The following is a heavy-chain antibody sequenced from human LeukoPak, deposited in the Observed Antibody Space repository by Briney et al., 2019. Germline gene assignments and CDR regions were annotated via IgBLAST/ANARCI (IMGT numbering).Heavy chain of an antibody. J-gene: IGHJ2*01. Sequence: GGSLRLSCAASGFTVSSNYMSWVRQAPGKGLEWVSVIYSGGSTYYADSVKGRFTISRDNSKNTLYLQMNSLRAEDTAVYYCARVEGCSGGSCYRYWYFDLWGRGTLVTVSS. D-gene: IGHD2-15*01. CDR1: GFTVSSNY. V-gene: IGHV3-66*01. CDR3: ARVEGCSGGSCYRYWYFDL. CDR2: IYSGGST.